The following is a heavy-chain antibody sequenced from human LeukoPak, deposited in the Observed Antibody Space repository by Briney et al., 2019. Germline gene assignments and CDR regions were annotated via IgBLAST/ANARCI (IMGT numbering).Heavy chain of an antibody. D-gene: IGHD2-2*01. V-gene: IGHV3-21*01. CDR2: ISSSSKFI. CDR3: AGGSSTDSYYFDY. CDR1: GFTFRYCS. Sequence: GGSLRLSCAASGFTFRYCSMNWVRQAPGKGLEGISSISSSSKFIYYADSVKGRFTISRDNAQNSVYLQMNSLRAEDTAVYFCAGGSSTDSYYFDYWGQGTLVTVSS. J-gene: IGHJ4*02.